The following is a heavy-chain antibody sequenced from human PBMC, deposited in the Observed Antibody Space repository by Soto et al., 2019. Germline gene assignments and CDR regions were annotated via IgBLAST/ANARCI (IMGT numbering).Heavy chain of an antibody. CDR2: IYYSGST. Sequence: SETLSLTCTVSGGSISSYCWSWIRQPPGKGLEWIGYIYYSGSTNYNPSLKSRVTISVDTSKNQFSLKLSSVTAADTAVYYCARGEWLSYDYWGQGTLVTVS. CDR1: GGSISSYC. D-gene: IGHD3-3*01. CDR3: ARGEWLSYDY. J-gene: IGHJ4*02. V-gene: IGHV4-59*01.